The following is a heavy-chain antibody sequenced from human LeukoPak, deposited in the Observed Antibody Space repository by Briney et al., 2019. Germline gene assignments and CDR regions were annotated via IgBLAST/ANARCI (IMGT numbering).Heavy chain of an antibody. CDR3: XXGLLVIRGXSGYMDV. V-gene: IGHV4-34*01. CDR2: INHSGST. D-gene: IGHD3-10*01. J-gene: IGHJ6*03. CDR1: SVSFSGYY. Sequence: SETLSLTCAVYSVSFSGYYWNWIRQPPGKGLEWIGEINHSGSTNYNPSLKSGITIPVDTSKNQFSLKLSSVTAADTALYYGXXGLLVIRGXSGYMDVWGTGTTVTVSS.